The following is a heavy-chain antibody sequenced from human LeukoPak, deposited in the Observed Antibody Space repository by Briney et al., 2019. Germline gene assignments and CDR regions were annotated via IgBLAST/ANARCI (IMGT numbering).Heavy chain of an antibody. D-gene: IGHD3-22*01. Sequence: PSETLSLTCAVYGGSFSGYYWSWIRQPPGKGLEWIGEINHSGSTNYNLSLKSRVTISVDTSKNQLSLKLSSVTAADTAVYYCARGNNHYYHSNSGSSWFDPWGQGTLVTVTS. V-gene: IGHV4-34*01. CDR3: ARGNNHYYHSNSGSSWFDP. J-gene: IGHJ5*02. CDR2: INHSGST. CDR1: GGSFSGYY.